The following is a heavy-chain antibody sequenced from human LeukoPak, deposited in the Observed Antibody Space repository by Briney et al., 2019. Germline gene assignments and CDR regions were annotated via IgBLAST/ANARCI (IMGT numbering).Heavy chain of an antibody. D-gene: IGHD3-16*01. CDR2: IYYSGTA. Sequence: SETLSLTCTVSGYSISSGYYWGWIRQPPGEGLEWIGSIYYSGTAYYNPSLKSRVTISVDTSKNQFSLKLNSVTAADTAVYFCARDRWGEHAAFDPWGQGTLVTVSS. CDR1: GYSISSGYY. J-gene: IGHJ5*02. V-gene: IGHV4-38-2*02. CDR3: ARDRWGEHAAFDP.